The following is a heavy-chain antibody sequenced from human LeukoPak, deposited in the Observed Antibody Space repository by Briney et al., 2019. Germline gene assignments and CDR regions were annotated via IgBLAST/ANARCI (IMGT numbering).Heavy chain of an antibody. CDR3: AKTTSSSSWYKGFDY. D-gene: IGHD6-13*01. Sequence: PGGSLRLSCAASGFTFSSYAMSWVRQAPGKGLEWVSAISGSGGSTNYADSVKGRFTISRDNSKNTLYLQMNSLRAEDTAVYYCAKTTSSSSWYKGFDYWGQGTLVTVSS. J-gene: IGHJ4*02. V-gene: IGHV3-23*01. CDR1: GFTFSSYA. CDR2: ISGSGGST.